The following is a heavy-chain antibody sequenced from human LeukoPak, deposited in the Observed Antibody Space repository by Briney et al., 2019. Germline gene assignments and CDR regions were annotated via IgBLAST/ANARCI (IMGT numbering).Heavy chain of an antibody. CDR3: ARVGSHGYFDY. J-gene: IGHJ4*02. D-gene: IGHD1-26*01. CDR2: ISSSGSTI. Sequence: GGSLRLSCAASGFTFSDYYMSWIRQAPGKGLEWVSYISSSGSTIYYADSVKGRFTISRDNAKNSLYLQVNSLRAEGTAVYYCARVGSHGYFDYWGQGTLVTVSS. V-gene: IGHV3-11*01. CDR1: GFTFSDYY.